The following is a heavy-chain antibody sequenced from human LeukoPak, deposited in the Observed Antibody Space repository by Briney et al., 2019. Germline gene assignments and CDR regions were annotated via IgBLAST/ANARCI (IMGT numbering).Heavy chain of an antibody. J-gene: IGHJ4*02. Sequence: GASVKVSCKASGYTFTNYYMHWVRQAPGQGLEWMGIINPSGGSTSYAQKFQGRVTMTRDASTSTVYMELSSLRSEDTAVYYCARGRPLLFEVDYWGQGTLVTVSS. CDR1: GYTFTNYY. D-gene: IGHD2-21*02. CDR3: ARGRPLLFEVDY. CDR2: INPSGGST. V-gene: IGHV1-46*01.